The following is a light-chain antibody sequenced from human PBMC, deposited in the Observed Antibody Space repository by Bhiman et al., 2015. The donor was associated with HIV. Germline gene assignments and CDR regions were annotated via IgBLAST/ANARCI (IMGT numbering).Light chain of an antibody. CDR1: RLGDKY. CDR2: QDN. J-gene: IGLJ2*01. V-gene: IGLV3-1*01. Sequence: SYELTQPPSVSVSPGQTASITCSGDRLGDKYASWYQQKPGQSPMLVIYQDNKRPSGIPERFSGSNSGSTATLTISRVEAGDEADYYCQVWDSSSDQVVLGGGTKLTVL. CDR3: QVWDSSSDQVV.